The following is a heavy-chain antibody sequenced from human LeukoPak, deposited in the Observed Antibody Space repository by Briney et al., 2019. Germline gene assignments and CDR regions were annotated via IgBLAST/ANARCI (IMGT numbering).Heavy chain of an antibody. V-gene: IGHV3-13*01. CDR1: GFTLGSQD. CDR3: VREARGYHYTYFDY. D-gene: IGHD5-18*01. CDR2: VSSGFHA. Sequence: GGSLRLSCTASGFTLGSQDMHWVRQIPGQGLEWVAAVSSGFHAFFADSVQGRFTVSREDARNSLHLQMNSLRAGDTAVYYCVREARGYHYTYFDYWGQGTLVTVSS. J-gene: IGHJ4*02.